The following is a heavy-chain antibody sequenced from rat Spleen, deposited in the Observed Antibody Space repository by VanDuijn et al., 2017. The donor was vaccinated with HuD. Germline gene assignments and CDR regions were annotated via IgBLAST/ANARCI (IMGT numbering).Heavy chain of an antibody. J-gene: IGHJ2*01. Sequence: EVQLVESGGGLVQPGRSLKLSCAASGFTFSDYNMAWVRQAPKKGLEWVATISYDGSRTYYRDSVKGRFTISRDNAKSTLYLQVDSLRSEDTATYYCTTETYFGYNYHHFWGQGVMVTVSS. CDR1: GFTFSDYN. CDR2: ISYDGSRT. CDR3: TTETYFGYNYHHF. V-gene: IGHV5-7*01. D-gene: IGHD1-9*01.